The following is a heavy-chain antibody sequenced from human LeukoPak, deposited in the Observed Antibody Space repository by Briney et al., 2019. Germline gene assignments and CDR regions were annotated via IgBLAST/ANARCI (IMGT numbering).Heavy chain of an antibody. CDR2: IGGGGDT. J-gene: IGHJ3*02. CDR1: GFTFSSSD. Sequence: GGSLRLSCAASGFTFSSSDMHWVRQATGKGLEWVSAIGGGGDTYYPDSVKGRFTISRDNSKNTLYLQMNSLRAEDTAVYYCSTSCYYPDAFDIWGQGTMVTVSS. CDR3: STSCYYPDAFDI. D-gene: IGHD2-2*01. V-gene: IGHV3-13*01.